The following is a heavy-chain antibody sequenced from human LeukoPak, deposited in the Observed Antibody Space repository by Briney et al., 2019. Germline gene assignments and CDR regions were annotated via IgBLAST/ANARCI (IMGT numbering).Heavy chain of an antibody. CDR3: ARPPFSDSSGYYPY. Sequence: SETLSLTCAVYGGSFRGYYWSWIRQPPGKGLEWIGEINHRGSTNYNPSLKSRVTISVDTSKNQFSLTLSSVTAADTAVYYCARPPFSDSSGYYPYWGQGTLVTVSS. J-gene: IGHJ4*02. D-gene: IGHD3-22*01. V-gene: IGHV4-34*01. CDR1: GGSFRGYY. CDR2: INHRGST.